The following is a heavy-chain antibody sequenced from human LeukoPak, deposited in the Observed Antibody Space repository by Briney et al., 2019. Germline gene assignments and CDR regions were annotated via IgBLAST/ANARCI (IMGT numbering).Heavy chain of an antibody. V-gene: IGHV4-39*01. Sequence: SETLSLTCTVSGGSISSGGYYWSWIRQPPGKGLEWIGEINHSGSTNYNPSLKSRVTISVDTSKNQFSLKLSSVTAADTAVYYCARHEGVVVIFTFWGQGTLVTVSS. J-gene: IGHJ4*02. CDR1: GGSISSGGYY. D-gene: IGHD3-22*01. CDR2: INHSGST. CDR3: ARHEGVVVIFTF.